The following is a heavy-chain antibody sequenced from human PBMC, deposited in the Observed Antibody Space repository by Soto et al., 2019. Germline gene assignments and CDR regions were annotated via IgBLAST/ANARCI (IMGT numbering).Heavy chain of an antibody. J-gene: IGHJ5*02. CDR1: GYTFTGYF. CDR2: INSNSGAT. V-gene: IGHV1-2*02. CDR3: ARGGGTILAPLP. Sequence: QVQLVQSGAEVKKPGASVKVSCKASGYTFTGYFMHWVRQAPGQGLEWMGWINSNSGATKYAQKFQGRLTLSRDTSISTAYMELSGLRSDDTAVYYCARGGGTILAPLPWGQGTLVTVSS. D-gene: IGHD3-3*01.